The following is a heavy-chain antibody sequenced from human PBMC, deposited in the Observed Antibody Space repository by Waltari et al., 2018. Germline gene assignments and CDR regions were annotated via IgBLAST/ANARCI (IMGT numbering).Heavy chain of an antibody. V-gene: IGHV4-34*01. J-gene: IGHJ5*02. Sequence: QVQLQQWGAGLLKPSETLSLTCAVYGGSFSGYYWSWIRQPPGKGLEWIGEIKHSGSTNSNPSRMVRVTISVDTSKNQFSLKLSSVTAADTAVYYCARTWRSSSWFNWFDPWGQGTLVTVSS. CDR3: ARTWRSSSWFNWFDP. D-gene: IGHD6-13*01. CDR2: IKHSGST. CDR1: GGSFSGYY.